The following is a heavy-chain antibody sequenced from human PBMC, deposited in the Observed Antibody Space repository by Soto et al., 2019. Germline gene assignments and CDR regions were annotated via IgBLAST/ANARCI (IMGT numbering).Heavy chain of an antibody. CDR2: ISYDGTNK. J-gene: IGHJ4*02. CDR1: GFTFSSSG. CDR3: AKDVGEMATISHFDY. Sequence: GGSLRLSCAASGFTFSSSGMHWVRQAPGKGLEWVSVISYDGTNKYYADSVKGRFTISRDNSKNTVYLQMNSLRAEDTAVYYCAKDVGEMATISHFDYWGQGTLVTVSS. D-gene: IGHD5-12*01. V-gene: IGHV3-30*18.